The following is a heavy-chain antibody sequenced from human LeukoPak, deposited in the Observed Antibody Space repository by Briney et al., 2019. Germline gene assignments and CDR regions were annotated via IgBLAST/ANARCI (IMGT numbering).Heavy chain of an antibody. CDR3: ASPPQYCSSTSCYMVY. J-gene: IGHJ4*02. CDR2: IYYSGST. D-gene: IGHD2-2*02. V-gene: IGHV4-59*08. Sequence: PSETLSLTCTVSGGSISSYYWSWIRQPPGKGLEWIGYIYYSGSTNYNPSLKSRVTISVDTSKNQFSLKLSSVTAADTAVYYCASPPQYCSSTSCYMVYWGQGTLVTVSS. CDR1: GGSISSYY.